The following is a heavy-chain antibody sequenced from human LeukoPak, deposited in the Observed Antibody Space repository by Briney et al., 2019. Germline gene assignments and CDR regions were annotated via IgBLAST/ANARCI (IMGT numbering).Heavy chain of an antibody. D-gene: IGHD4-23*01. V-gene: IGHV3-30-3*01. J-gene: IGHJ2*01. CDR2: IQHDGGRT. CDR1: VVRLCVST. Sequence: GRGLRLSCAASVVRLCVSTVRGVPEALGEGRGRVSGIQHDGGRTYYADSVKGRFTISRDNSKNTLYLEMNSLTPEDTALYYCARDHYGGNSWDWYFDLWGRGILVTVSS. CDR3: ARDHYGGNSWDWYFDL.